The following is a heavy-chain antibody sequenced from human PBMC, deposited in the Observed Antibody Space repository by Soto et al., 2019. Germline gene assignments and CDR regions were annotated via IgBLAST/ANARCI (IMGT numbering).Heavy chain of an antibody. CDR2: TIPIFGTA. Sequence: QVQLVQSGAELKKSWSSVEVSCKAPGGTFSRYAISWVRQAPGQGLEWMGGTIPIFGTAKYAQKFQGRVTITADESTRTGYMELSSLRSEDTAVYYCARSQGGSSSLDIYYYYSYGMDVWGQGTTVTVSS. V-gene: IGHV1-69*01. D-gene: IGHD2-15*01. J-gene: IGHJ6*02. CDR1: GGTFSRYA. CDR3: ARSQGGSSSLDIYYYYSYGMDV.